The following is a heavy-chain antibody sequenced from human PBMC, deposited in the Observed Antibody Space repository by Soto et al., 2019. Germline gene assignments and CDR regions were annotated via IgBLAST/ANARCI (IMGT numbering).Heavy chain of an antibody. J-gene: IGHJ2*01. V-gene: IGHV4-4*02. Sequence: QVQLQESGPGLVKPSGTLSLTCAVSGGSISSSSSNYWSWVRQPPGKWLEWIGDIYESDSTNYHPSITSRVTISMDTSKNQFSPKVTSVTAADTAVYYCAREVAGIHWYFDLWGRGTLVTVSS. CDR3: AREVAGIHWYFDL. D-gene: IGHD1-26*01. CDR2: IYESDST. CDR1: GGSISSSSSNY.